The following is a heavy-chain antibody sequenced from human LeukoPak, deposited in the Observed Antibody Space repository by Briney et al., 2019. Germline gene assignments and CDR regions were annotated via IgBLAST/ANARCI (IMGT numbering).Heavy chain of an antibody. CDR1: GGSVSSGSYY. CDR3: ARAGLWFGELEDYYFDY. CDR2: IYYSGST. D-gene: IGHD3-10*01. Sequence: MPSETLSLTCTVSGGSVSSGSYYWSWIRQPPGKGLEWIGYIYYSGSTNYNPSLKSRVTISVDTSKNQFSLKLSSVTAADTAVYYCARAGLWFGELEDYYFDYWGQGTLVTVSS. V-gene: IGHV4-61*01. J-gene: IGHJ4*02.